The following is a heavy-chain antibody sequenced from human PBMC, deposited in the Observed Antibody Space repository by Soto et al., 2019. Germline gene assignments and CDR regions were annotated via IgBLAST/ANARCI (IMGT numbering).Heavy chain of an antibody. CDR1: GFTFSSYG. J-gene: IGHJ6*02. CDR3: AKTDIVVVPAAGTYYYYGMDV. D-gene: IGHD2-2*01. CDR2: ISYDGSNK. Sequence: QVQLVESGGGVVQPGRSLRLSCAASGFTFSSYGMHWVRQAPGKGLEWVAVISYDGSNKYYADSVKGRFTISRDNSKNTLYLQMNSLRAEDTAVYYCAKTDIVVVPAAGTYYYYGMDVWGQGTTVTVSS. V-gene: IGHV3-30*18.